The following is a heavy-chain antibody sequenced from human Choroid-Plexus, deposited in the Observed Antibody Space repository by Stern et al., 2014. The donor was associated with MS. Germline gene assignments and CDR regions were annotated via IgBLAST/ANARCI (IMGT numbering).Heavy chain of an antibody. Sequence: QLQLQESGPGLVKPSGTLSLTCDVSGASISNTNWWGWVRQPPAMGLEWIGEIHHSGTTNFKSSLKSRFTMSVAKSKNQFSLELKSVTAADTAVYFCARVHSGYDWFDYWGQGILVTVSS. CDR3: ARVHSGYDWFDY. CDR2: IHHSGTT. D-gene: IGHD5-12*01. CDR1: GASISNTNW. V-gene: IGHV4-4*02. J-gene: IGHJ4*02.